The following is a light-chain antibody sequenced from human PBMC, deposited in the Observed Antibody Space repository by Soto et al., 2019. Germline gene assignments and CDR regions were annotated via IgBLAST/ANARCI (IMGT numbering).Light chain of an antibody. Sequence: DIQLTQSPSTLSASVGDRVTITCRASQTISSWLAWYQQKPGKAPNRLIYKTSNLESGVPSRFSGSGSATDFTLTISSLQPDDFASYYCQYYDDYCWTFGQGTKVEIK. CDR3: QYYDDYCWT. CDR2: KTS. J-gene: IGKJ1*01. V-gene: IGKV1-5*03. CDR1: QTISSW.